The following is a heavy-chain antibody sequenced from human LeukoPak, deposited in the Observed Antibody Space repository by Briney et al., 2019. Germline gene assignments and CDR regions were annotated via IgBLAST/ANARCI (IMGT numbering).Heavy chain of an antibody. D-gene: IGHD6-13*01. CDR1: GGSISSSTYY. V-gene: IGHV4-39*01. J-gene: IGHJ5*02. CDR3: ARLKGSSWYWFDP. Sequence: SETPSLTCTVSGGSISSSTYYWGWIRQPPGKGLEWIGSTYYSGSTYNNPSLKSRVTISLDTSKNQFSLKLSSVTAADTAVYYCARLKGSSWYWFDPWGQGTLVTVSS. CDR2: TYYSGST.